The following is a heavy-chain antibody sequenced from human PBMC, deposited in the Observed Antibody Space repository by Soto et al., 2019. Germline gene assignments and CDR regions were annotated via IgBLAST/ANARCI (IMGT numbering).Heavy chain of an antibody. Sequence: QVQLVQSGAEVKKPGASVKVSCKASGYSFTSYDMNWVRQVPGQGPEWMGWMNPNSADTGYAQKFQGRMTMSRDMSKRTMYMELSGLTSEETAVYYCARGGFLEPHMDVWGRGTTVTVSS. CDR2: MNPNSADT. V-gene: IGHV1-8*01. CDR3: ARGGFLEPHMDV. CDR1: GYSFTSYD. J-gene: IGHJ6*03.